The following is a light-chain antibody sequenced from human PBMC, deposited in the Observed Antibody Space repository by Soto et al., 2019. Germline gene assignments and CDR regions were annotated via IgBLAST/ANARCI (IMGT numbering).Light chain of an antibody. V-gene: IGLV1-44*01. CDR2: SNN. CDR1: SSNIGSNT. J-gene: IGLJ1*01. CDR3: AAWDDSLNGYV. Sequence: SVLTKPPSASGTPGQRVTISCYGSSSNIGSNTVNWYQQLPGTAPKLLIYSNNQRPSGVPDRFSGSKSGTSASLAISGLQSEDEADYYCAAWDDSLNGYVFGTGTKVTVL.